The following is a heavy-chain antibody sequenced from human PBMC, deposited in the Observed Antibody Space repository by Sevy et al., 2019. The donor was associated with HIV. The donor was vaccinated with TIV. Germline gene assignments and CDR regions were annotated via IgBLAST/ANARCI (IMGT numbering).Heavy chain of an antibody. D-gene: IGHD5-12*01. Sequence: ASVKVSCKASGGTFSSYAISWVRQAPGQGLEWMGGIIPIFGTANYAQKFQGRVTITADESTSTAYMELSSLRSEDTAVYYCARGNRFGFEDLGYWGQGTLVTVSS. J-gene: IGHJ4*02. CDR2: IIPIFGTA. CDR3: ARGNRFGFEDLGY. V-gene: IGHV1-69*13. CDR1: GGTFSSYA.